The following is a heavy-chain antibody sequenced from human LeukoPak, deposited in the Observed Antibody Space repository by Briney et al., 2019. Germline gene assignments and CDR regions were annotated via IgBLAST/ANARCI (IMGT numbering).Heavy chain of an antibody. CDR1: GGTFSSYA. D-gene: IGHD3-3*01. CDR2: IIPIFGTA. Sequence: SVKVSCKASGGTFSSYAISWVRQAPGQGLEWMGGIIPIFGTANYAQKFQGRVTITTDESTSTAYMELSSLRSEDTAVYYCARAGPHVLRFLEWFHWGQGTLVTVSS. J-gene: IGHJ4*02. CDR3: ARAGPHVLRFLEWFH. V-gene: IGHV1-69*05.